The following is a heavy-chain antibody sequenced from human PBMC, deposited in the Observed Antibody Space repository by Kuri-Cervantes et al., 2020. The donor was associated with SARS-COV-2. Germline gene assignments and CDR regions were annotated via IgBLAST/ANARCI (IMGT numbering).Heavy chain of an antibody. D-gene: IGHD7-27*01. Sequence: GGSLRLSCVASGLNFSTYGMHWVRQAPGKGLEWVAVISYDGSKKYYGDPVKGRFTISRDNSKNILYLQMNSLRPDDTAVYYCAREKLGSDAFDIWGQGTMVTVSS. CDR1: GLNFSTYG. J-gene: IGHJ3*02. CDR2: ISYDGSKK. V-gene: IGHV3-30*03. CDR3: AREKLGSDAFDI.